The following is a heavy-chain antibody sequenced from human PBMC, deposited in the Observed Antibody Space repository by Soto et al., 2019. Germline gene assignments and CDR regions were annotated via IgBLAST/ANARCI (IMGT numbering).Heavy chain of an antibody. Sequence: ASVKVSCKASGYTFTGYYMHWVRQAPGQGLEWMGWINPNSGGTNYAQKFQGWVTMTRDTSISTAYMELSRLRSDDTAVYYCARERRNYDILTGYYPSGMDVWGQGTTVTSP. CDR2: INPNSGGT. CDR3: ARERRNYDILTGYYPSGMDV. D-gene: IGHD3-9*01. J-gene: IGHJ6*02. V-gene: IGHV1-2*04. CDR1: GYTFTGYY.